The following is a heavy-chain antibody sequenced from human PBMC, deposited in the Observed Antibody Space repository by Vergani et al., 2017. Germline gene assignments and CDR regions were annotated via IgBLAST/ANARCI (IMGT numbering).Heavy chain of an antibody. V-gene: IGHV4-59*01. CDR1: GGSISSYY. J-gene: IGHJ5*02. CDR3: ARGRNSATHWFDP. CDR2: IYYSGST. Sequence: QVQLQESGPGLVKPSETLSLTCTVSGGSISSYYWSWIRQPPGKGLEWIGYIYYSGSTNYNPSLKSRVTISVDTSKNQFSLKLSSVTAADTAVYYCARGRNSATHWFDPGGQGTLVTVSS. D-gene: IGHD4-23*01.